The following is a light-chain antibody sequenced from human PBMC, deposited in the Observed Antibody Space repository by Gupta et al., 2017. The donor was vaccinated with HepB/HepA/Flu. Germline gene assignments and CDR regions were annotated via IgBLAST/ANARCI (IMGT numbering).Light chain of an antibody. J-gene: IGLJ2*01. CDR3: SSYTSSSTLVV. CDR1: SSDVGGYNY. V-gene: IGLV2-14*03. CDR2: DVG. Sequence: QSALTQPASVSGSPGQSITISCTGTSSDVGGYNYVSWYQQHPGKAPKLMMYDVGNRPSGVSNRCSGSKYSNTTSLPISGLQAEDEADYYCSSYTSSSTLVVFGGGTKLTVL.